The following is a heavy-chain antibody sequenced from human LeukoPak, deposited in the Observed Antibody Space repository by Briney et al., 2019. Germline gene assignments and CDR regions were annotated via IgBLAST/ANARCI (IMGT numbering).Heavy chain of an antibody. CDR1: GYTFTNYG. CDR3: ARWGLVAPGTYYYYYMDV. J-gene: IGHJ6*03. CDR2: INAYNGDT. Sequence: ASVKVSCKASGYTFTNYGVSWVRQAPGQGLGWMGWINAYNGDTHNAQNLQGRLTMTTDTSTSTAFMELRSLRPDDTAVYYCARWGLVAPGTYYYYYMDVWGRGTTVTVSS. V-gene: IGHV1-18*01. D-gene: IGHD2-2*01.